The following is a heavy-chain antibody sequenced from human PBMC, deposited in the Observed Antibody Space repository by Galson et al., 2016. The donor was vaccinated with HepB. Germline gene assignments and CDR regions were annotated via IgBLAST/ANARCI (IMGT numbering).Heavy chain of an antibody. D-gene: IGHD3-9*01. Sequence: SLRLSCAASGFTFITYSMNWVRQAPGKGLEWVSSISGTGTYIYYAESVKGRFTISRDNAKNLLYLQMNRLRAEDTAVSYCARGSNYDILTGYVSWGQGTLVTVS. CDR1: GFTFITYS. J-gene: IGHJ4*02. CDR2: ISGTGTYI. CDR3: ARGSNYDILTGYVS. V-gene: IGHV3-21*06.